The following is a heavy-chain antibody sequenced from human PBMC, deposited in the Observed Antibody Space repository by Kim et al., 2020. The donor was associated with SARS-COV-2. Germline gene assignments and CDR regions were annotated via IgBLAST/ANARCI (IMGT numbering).Heavy chain of an antibody. Sequence: GGSLRLSCAASGFTFSSYWMHWVRQAPGKGLVWVSRINFDGSSTSYADSVKGRFTISRDNAKNTVYLQMNSLRAEDTAMYYCSRAAAASGTGGYYCGHG. D-gene: IGHD6-13*01. CDR1: GFTFSSYW. V-gene: IGHV3-74*01. J-gene: IGHJ4*01. CDR2: INFDGSST. CDR3: SRAAAASGTGGYY.